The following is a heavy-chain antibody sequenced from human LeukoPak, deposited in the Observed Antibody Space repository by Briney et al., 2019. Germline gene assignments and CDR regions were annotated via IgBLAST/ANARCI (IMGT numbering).Heavy chain of an antibody. D-gene: IGHD3-16*01. CDR3: ARHQDAAANVWDWLDP. CDR2: ICAYKGNT. V-gene: IGHV1-18*01. CDR1: GYTFTSFG. J-gene: IGHJ5*02. Sequence: GASVTVSCKASGYTFTSFGISWLRQAPGQGLERVGRICAYKGNTNYVQKVQGRNNMTTDTSTSTAYMELRSLKSDDTAVYYCARHQDAAANVWDWLDPWGQGTQVTVSS.